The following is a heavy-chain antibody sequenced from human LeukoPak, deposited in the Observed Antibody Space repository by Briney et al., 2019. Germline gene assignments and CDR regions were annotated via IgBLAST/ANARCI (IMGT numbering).Heavy chain of an antibody. J-gene: IGHJ6*03. Sequence: SETLSLTCTVSGGSISSYYWSWIRQPPGMGLEWIGHIYTSGSTNYNPSLKSRVTISVDTSKNQFSLRLSSVTAADTAVYYCARHVRDSSGYFPHSHYYYYVDVWGKGTTVTVSS. CDR1: GGSISSYY. V-gene: IGHV4-4*09. CDR3: ARHVRDSSGYFPHSHYYYYVDV. D-gene: IGHD3-22*01. CDR2: IYTSGST.